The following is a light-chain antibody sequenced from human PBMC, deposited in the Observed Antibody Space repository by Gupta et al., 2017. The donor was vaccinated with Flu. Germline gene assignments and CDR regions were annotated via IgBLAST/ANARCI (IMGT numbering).Light chain of an antibody. CDR2: WAS. V-gene: IGKV4-1*01. Sequence: DIVMTPSPDSLAVSLGERATINCKSSQSVLYRSNNKNYLAWYQQKPGQPPKLLIYWASTRESGVPDRFSGSGSGTDFTLTISSLQAEDVAVYYCQQYYSTRTFGQGTKLEIK. CDR1: QSVLYRSNNKNY. J-gene: IGKJ2*01. CDR3: QQYYSTRT.